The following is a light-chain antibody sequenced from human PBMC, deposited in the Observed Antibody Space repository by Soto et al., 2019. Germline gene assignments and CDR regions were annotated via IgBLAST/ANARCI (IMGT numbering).Light chain of an antibody. J-gene: IGLJ1*01. CDR2: DVS. CDR1: SSDVGGYNY. Sequence: QSALTQPASVSGSPGQSITISCTGTSSDVGGYNYVSWYQQHPGKAPKLMIYDVSNRPSGVSNRFSGSKSGNTASLTISGPQAEDEADYYCSSYTSSSRGVFGTGTKVTVL. V-gene: IGLV2-14*01. CDR3: SSYTSSSRGV.